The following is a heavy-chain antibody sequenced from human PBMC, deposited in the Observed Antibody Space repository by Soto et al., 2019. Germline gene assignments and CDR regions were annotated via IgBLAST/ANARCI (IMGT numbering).Heavy chain of an antibody. J-gene: IGHJ1*01. CDR3: ASGGSSSWLRIFHH. D-gene: IGHD6-13*01. V-gene: IGHV4-4*02. CDR1: GVSISTANW. CDR2: IYESGST. Sequence: SDTLSLTCAVSGVSISTANWWSWVRQPPGKGLEWIGEIYESGSTNYNPSLKSRVAISLDKSKNQFSLKLSSVTAADTAVYYCASGGSSSWLRIFHHWGQGTLVTVSS.